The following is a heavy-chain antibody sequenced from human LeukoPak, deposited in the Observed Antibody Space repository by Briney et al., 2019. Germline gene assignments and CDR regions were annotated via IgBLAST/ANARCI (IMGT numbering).Heavy chain of an antibody. D-gene: IGHD3-3*02. Sequence: GGSLRLSCAASGFTFSSYWMHWVRQAPGKALVWVSRIDIDGSSTRYADSVKGRFTISRDNAKNTLYLQMNSLRAEDTAMYYCARPLASGPDFWGQGTLVTVSS. J-gene: IGHJ4*02. CDR3: ARPLASGPDF. CDR2: IDIDGSST. CDR1: GFTFSSYW. V-gene: IGHV3-74*01.